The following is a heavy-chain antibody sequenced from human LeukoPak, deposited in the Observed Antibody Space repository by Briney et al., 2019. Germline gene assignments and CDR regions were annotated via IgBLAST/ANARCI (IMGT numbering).Heavy chain of an antibody. J-gene: IGHJ4*02. D-gene: IGHD3-9*01. CDR1: GFTFSDYY. Sequence: GGSLRLSCVASGFTFSDYYMSWIRQAPGKGLEWVSYISSSSSYTNYADSVKGRFTISRDNAKNSLYLQMNSLRAEDTAVYYCARVYDILTGPDYWGQGTLVTVSS. CDR3: ARVYDILTGPDY. CDR2: ISSSSSYT. V-gene: IGHV3-11*05.